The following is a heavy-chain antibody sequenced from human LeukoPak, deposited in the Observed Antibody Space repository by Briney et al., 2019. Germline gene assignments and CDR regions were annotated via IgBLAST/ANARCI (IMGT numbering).Heavy chain of an antibody. D-gene: IGHD3-10*01. Sequence: GGSLRLSCAASGFTFSNYNMNWVRQAPGKGLEWVSSISSSSSYIYYADSVKGRFTISRDNAKNSLYLQMNSLRAEDTAVYYCARAVITMVRAHYYGMDVWGQGTTVTVSS. CDR2: ISSSSSYI. CDR1: GFTFSNYN. J-gene: IGHJ6*02. V-gene: IGHV3-21*01. CDR3: ARAVITMVRAHYYGMDV.